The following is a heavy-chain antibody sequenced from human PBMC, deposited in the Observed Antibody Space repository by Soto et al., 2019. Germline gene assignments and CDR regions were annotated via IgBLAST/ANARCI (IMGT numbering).Heavy chain of an antibody. CDR1: GYTFTNYG. CDR3: ARDAAAGLNDC. V-gene: IGHV1-18*01. J-gene: IGHJ4*02. CDR2: INAYNGNT. Sequence: QVQLVQSGAEVKKPGASVKVSCKASGYTFTNYGISWVRQAPGQGLERMGWINAYNGNTMSAQKLQGRVTLTTDTSTSTAYMELRSLRSDDTAVDYCARDAAAGLNDCWGQGTLVTVSS. D-gene: IGHD6-13*01.